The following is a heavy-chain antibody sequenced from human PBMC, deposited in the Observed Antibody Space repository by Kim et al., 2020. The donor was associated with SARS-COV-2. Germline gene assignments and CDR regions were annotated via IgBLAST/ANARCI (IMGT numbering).Heavy chain of an antibody. D-gene: IGHD4-17*01. J-gene: IGHJ4*02. CDR3: ARRNTVTTRTLDY. V-gene: IGHV1-8*01. Sequence: QKFQGRLTMTRNTSITTAYMELSSLRSEDTAVYYCARRNTVTTRTLDYWGQGTLVTVSS.